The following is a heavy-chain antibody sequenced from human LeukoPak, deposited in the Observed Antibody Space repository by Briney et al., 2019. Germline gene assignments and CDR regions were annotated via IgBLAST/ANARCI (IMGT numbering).Heavy chain of an antibody. D-gene: IGHD1-1*01. CDR2: IIPIFGTA. Sequence: ASVKVSCTASGGTFSSYAISWVRQAPGQGLEWMGGIIPIFGTANYAQKFQGRVTITADKSTSTAYMELSSLRSEDTAVYYCAVGWNDGGWFDPWGQGTLVTVSS. J-gene: IGHJ5*02. V-gene: IGHV1-69*06. CDR1: GGTFSSYA. CDR3: AVGWNDGGWFDP.